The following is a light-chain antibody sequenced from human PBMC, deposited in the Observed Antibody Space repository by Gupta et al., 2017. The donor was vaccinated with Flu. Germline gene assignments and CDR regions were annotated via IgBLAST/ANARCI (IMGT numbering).Light chain of an antibody. CDR1: QSVSSN. Sequence: DIVMTQSPAPLSVSPGERATLSCRASQSVSSNLAWYQQKPGQAPRLLIYGASTRATGIPARFSGSGSGTEFTLTISSLQSEDFAVYYCQQYNNWPPAITFGQGTRLEIK. V-gene: IGKV3-15*01. CDR3: QQYNNWPPAIT. J-gene: IGKJ5*01. CDR2: GAS.